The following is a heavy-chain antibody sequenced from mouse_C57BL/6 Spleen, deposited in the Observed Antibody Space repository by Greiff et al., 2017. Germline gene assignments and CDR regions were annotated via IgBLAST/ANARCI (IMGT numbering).Heavy chain of an antibody. CDR2: IHPNSGST. V-gene: IGHV1-64*01. CDR3: AREGAY. CDR1: GYTFTSYW. Sequence: QVQLQQPGAELVKPGASVKLSCKASGYTFTSYWMHWVKQRPGQGLEWIGIIHPNSGSTNYNEKFKSKATLTVDKSSSTAYMQLSSLTSEDSAVYYCAREGAYWGQGTLVTVSA. J-gene: IGHJ3*01.